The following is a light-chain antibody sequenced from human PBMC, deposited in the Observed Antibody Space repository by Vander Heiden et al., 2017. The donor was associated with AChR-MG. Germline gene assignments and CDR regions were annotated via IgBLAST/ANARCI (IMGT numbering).Light chain of an antibody. CDR2: GAS. CDR1: QSVSSN. Sequence: EIVMTQSPATLSASPGERATLSCRASQSVSSNLAWYQQKPGQAPRLLIYGASTRATGIPARFSGSGSGTEFTLTISSLQSEDFAVYYCLQDTDWPLFFGGGTKVEIK. CDR3: LQDTDWPLF. J-gene: IGKJ4*01. V-gene: IGKV3-15*01.